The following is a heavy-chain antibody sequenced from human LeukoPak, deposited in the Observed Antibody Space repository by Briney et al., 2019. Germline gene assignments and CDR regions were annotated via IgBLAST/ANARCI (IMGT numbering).Heavy chain of an antibody. CDR2: IKLDGGEK. D-gene: IGHD6-13*01. V-gene: IGHV3-7*03. CDR3: AKDGMSMDSSWFDY. J-gene: IGHJ4*02. Sequence: GGSLRLSCAASGFTFSSNWMSWVRQAPGKGLEWVANIKLDGGEKYYVDSVKGRFTISRDISKNTLYLQMNSLRVEDTAVYYCAKDGMSMDSSWFDYWGQGTLVTVSS. CDR1: GFTFSSNW.